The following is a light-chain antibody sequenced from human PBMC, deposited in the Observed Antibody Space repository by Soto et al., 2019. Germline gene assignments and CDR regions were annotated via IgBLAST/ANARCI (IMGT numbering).Light chain of an antibody. CDR3: CSYAGTKYYV. CDR2: EVT. CDR1: SSDIGRYEF. V-gene: IGLV2-8*01. Sequence: ALTQPPSGYGFVGQSVTISNTGTSSDIGRYEFVSWYQHHPGKAPKLIIYEVTERPSGVPDRFSGSKSGNTASLTVSGLQADDEADYFCCSYAGTKYYVFGTGTKGNAL. J-gene: IGLJ1*01.